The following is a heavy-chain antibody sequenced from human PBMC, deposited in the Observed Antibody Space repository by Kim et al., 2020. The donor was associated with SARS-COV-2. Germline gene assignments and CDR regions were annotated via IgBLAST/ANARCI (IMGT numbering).Heavy chain of an antibody. CDR3: MRGGWGWIWDH. Sequence: GGSLRLSCTTSGFTFTGYAMSWVRQAPGKGLEWVSSIDGSDGTTYYEDSVKGRFTISRANSKNTLYLQMNSLRADDTAVYYCMRGGWGWIWDHWGKGTRVTVSS. V-gene: IGHV3-23*01. J-gene: IGHJ4*02. D-gene: IGHD2-2*03. CDR1: GFTFTGYA. CDR2: IDGSDGTT.